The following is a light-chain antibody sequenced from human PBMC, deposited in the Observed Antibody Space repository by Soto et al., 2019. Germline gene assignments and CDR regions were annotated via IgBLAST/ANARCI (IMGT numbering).Light chain of an antibody. Sequence: IQMTQSPSTLSASVGDRVAITCRASQSIGIWLAWYQQKPGKAPRFLIYKASTLESGVPSRFSGSGSGTEFTLTISGLQPEDFGSYYCQQYKDYSWTFGQGTKVEIK. J-gene: IGKJ1*01. CDR2: KAS. V-gene: IGKV1-5*03. CDR3: QQYKDYSWT. CDR1: QSIGIW.